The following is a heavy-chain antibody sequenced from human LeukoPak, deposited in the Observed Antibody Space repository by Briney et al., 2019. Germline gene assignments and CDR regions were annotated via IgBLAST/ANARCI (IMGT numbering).Heavy chain of an antibody. Sequence: GGSLRLSCATSGFTFSSYWMSWVRQAPGKGLEWVANIKQDGSEKYYVDSVKGRFTISRDNAKNSLYLQMNSLRAEDTAVYYCARSDSSGWRGRPDYWGQGTLVTVSS. CDR1: GFTFSSYW. CDR3: ARSDSSGWRGRPDY. D-gene: IGHD6-19*01. CDR2: IKQDGSEK. V-gene: IGHV3-7*01. J-gene: IGHJ4*02.